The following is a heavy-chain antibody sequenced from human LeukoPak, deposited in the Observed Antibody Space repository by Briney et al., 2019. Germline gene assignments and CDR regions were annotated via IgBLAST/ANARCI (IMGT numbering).Heavy chain of an antibody. J-gene: IGHJ6*02. Sequence: SETLSLTCTVSGGSISSGGYYWSWIRQHPGKGLEWIGYIYYSGSTYYNPSLKSRVTISVDTSKNQFSLKLGSVTAADTAVYYCARDNPYYYGMDVWGQGTTVTVSS. CDR3: ARDNPYYYGMDV. CDR1: GGSISSGGYY. V-gene: IGHV4-31*03. CDR2: IYYSGST.